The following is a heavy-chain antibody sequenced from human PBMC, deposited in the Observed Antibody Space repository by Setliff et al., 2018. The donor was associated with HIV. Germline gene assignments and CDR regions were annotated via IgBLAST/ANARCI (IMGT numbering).Heavy chain of an antibody. V-gene: IGHV1-18*01. CDR1: GYSFINYG. Sequence: ASVKVSCKASGYSFINYGISWVRQAPGQGLGWMGWISAYNGNTDYAPRLLGRVTMTTDTSPSTAYMELRSLSSDDTAVYYCARARLQGIVTAVGPRDNCLDPWGQGTRVTVSS. CDR2: ISAYNGNT. CDR3: ARARLQGIVTAVGPRDNCLDP. D-gene: IGHD1-26*01. J-gene: IGHJ5*02.